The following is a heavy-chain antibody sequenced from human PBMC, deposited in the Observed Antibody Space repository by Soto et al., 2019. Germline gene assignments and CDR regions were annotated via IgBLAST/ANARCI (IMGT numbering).Heavy chain of an antibody. CDR2: IIPIFGTA. Sequence: QVQLVQSGAEVKKPGSSVKVSCKASGGTFSSYAISWVRQAPGQGLEWMGGIIPIFGTANYAQKFQGRVTITADESXSXXYMELSSLRSEDTGVYYCALIAYCGGDCYYNWFDPWGQGTLVTVSS. J-gene: IGHJ5*02. D-gene: IGHD2-21*02. V-gene: IGHV1-69*12. CDR1: GGTFSSYA. CDR3: ALIAYCGGDCYYNWFDP.